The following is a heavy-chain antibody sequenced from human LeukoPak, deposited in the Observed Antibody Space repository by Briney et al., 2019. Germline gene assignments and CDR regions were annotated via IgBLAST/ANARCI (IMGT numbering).Heavy chain of an antibody. D-gene: IGHD5-24*01. Sequence: SETLSLTCAVYGGSFSGYYWSWIRQPPGKGLEWIGEINHSGSTNYNPSLKSRVTISADTSKNQFSLKLSSVTAADTAVYYCAVEQGVDYWGQGTLVTVSS. V-gene: IGHV4-34*01. CDR2: INHSGST. CDR1: GGSFSGYY. CDR3: AVEQGVDY. J-gene: IGHJ4*02.